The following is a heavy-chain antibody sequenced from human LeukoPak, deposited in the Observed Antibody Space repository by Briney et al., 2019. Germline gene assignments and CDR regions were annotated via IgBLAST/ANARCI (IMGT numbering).Heavy chain of an antibody. J-gene: IGHJ6*02. CDR1: GGSFSGYY. CDR3: ARGRYDSSGMDV. D-gene: IGHD3-22*01. Sequence: SETLSLTCAVYGGSFSGYYWSWIRQPPGKGLEWIGEINHSGSTNYNPSLKNRVTISVDTSKNQFSLKLSSVTAADTAVYYCARGRYDSSGMDVWGQGTTVTVSS. CDR2: INHSGST. V-gene: IGHV4-34*01.